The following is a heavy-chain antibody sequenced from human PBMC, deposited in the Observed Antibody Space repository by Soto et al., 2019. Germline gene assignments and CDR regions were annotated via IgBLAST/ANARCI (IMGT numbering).Heavy chain of an antibody. CDR2: IRSKSYGKTT. V-gene: IGHV3-49*03. J-gene: IGHJ2*01. CDR3: TRERSDYGDPKWYSDL. CDR1: GFTFGDYG. D-gene: IGHD4-17*01. Sequence: PVWSLRLSCSTSGFTFGDYGMTWFRQAPGKGLERVGLIRSKSYGKTTEYAASATDRFTISRDDSKRIAYLQMNSLKADDTAVYYCTRERSDYGDPKWYSDLWGCGTLVTVSS.